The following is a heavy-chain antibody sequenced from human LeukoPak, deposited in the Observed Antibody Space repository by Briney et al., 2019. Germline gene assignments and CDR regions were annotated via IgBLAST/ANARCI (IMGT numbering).Heavy chain of an antibody. J-gene: IGHJ4*02. V-gene: IGHV3-23*01. D-gene: IGHD3-10*01. CDR3: ARKSDSLMVRGGDC. CDR1: GFTFSSYD. CDR2: MGGSTGRT. Sequence: PGGSLRLSCAASGFTFSSYDMSWVRQAPGRGLEWVSTMGGSTGRTYYADSVKGRFTISRDNPKNTLYLQMNSLRAEDTAMYYCARKSDSLMVRGGDCWGQGALVTVSS.